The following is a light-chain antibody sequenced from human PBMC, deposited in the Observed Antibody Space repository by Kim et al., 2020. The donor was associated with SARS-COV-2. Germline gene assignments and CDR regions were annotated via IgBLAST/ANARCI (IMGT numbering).Light chain of an antibody. Sequence: EIVLTQSPGTLSLSPGERATLSCRASQSVSSSYLAWYQQKPGQAPRLLIYGASSRATGIPDRFSGSGSGTEFTLTISRLDPEDFAVYYCQQYGGSPRTFGQGTKVDIK. V-gene: IGKV3-20*01. CDR2: GAS. J-gene: IGKJ1*01. CDR3: QQYGGSPRT. CDR1: QSVSSSY.